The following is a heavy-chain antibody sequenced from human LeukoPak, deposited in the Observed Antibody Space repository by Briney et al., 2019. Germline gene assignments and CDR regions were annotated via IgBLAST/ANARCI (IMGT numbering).Heavy chain of an antibody. CDR1: GFTFSRFW. D-gene: IGHD3-22*01. CDR3: ARHDYYDNSGYVQFDY. V-gene: IGHV4-39*01. Sequence: PGGSLRLSCAASGFTFSRFWMSWVRQPPGKGLEWIGSIYYSGSTYYNPSLKSRVTISVDTSKNQFSLKLSSVTAADTAVYYCARHDYYDNSGYVQFDYWGQGTLVTVSS. CDR2: IYYSGST. J-gene: IGHJ4*02.